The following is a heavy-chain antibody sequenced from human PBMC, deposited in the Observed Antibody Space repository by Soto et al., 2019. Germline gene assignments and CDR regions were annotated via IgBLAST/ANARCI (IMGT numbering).Heavy chain of an antibody. V-gene: IGHV4-34*01. CDR2: INHSGST. CDR3: ARGSGGYDYVWGSYRYYYYYGMDV. Sequence: KPSETLSLTCAVYGGSFSGYYWSWIRQPPGKGLEWIGEINHSGSTNYNPSLKSRVTISVDTSKNQFSLKLSSVTAADTAVYYCARGSGGYDYVWGSYRYYYYYGMDVWGQGTTVTVSS. CDR1: GGSFSGYY. J-gene: IGHJ6*02. D-gene: IGHD3-16*02.